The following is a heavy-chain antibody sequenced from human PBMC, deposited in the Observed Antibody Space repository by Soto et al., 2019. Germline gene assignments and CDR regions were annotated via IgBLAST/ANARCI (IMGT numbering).Heavy chain of an antibody. Sequence: WETLSLTCTVSGGSISSYYWSWIRQPAGKGLEWIGRIYTSGSTNYNPSLKSRVTMSVDTSKNQFSLKLSSVTAADTAVYYCAQDDFWSGYYHWGQGTLVTVSS. D-gene: IGHD3-3*01. CDR2: IYTSGST. CDR1: GGSISSYY. V-gene: IGHV4-4*07. CDR3: AQDDFWSGYYH. J-gene: IGHJ5*02.